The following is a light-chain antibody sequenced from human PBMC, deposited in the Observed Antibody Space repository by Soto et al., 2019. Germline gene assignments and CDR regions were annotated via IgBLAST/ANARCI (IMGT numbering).Light chain of an antibody. J-gene: IGLJ1*01. V-gene: IGLV2-23*02. CDR3: CSYAGSSSAYV. Sequence: QSALTQPASVSGSPGQSITISRTGTSSDVGSYNVVSWYQQHPGKAPKLLIYEVSKRPSGVSDRFSGSKSGNTASLTISGLQAEDEADYHCCSYAGSSSAYVFGTGTKLTVL. CDR1: SSDVGSYNV. CDR2: EVS.